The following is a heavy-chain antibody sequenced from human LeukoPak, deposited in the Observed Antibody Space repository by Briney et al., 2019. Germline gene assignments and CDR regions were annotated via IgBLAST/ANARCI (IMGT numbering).Heavy chain of an antibody. CDR1: GGTFSSYA. CDR2: IIPIFGTA. D-gene: IGHD3-22*01. J-gene: IGHJ4*02. V-gene: IGHV1-69*05. Sequence: ASVKVSCKASGGTFSSYAISRVRQAPGQGLEWMGGIIPIFGTANYAQKFQGRVTITTDGSTSTAYMELSSLRSEDTAVYYCARGLSYDSSGYYQGGFDYWGQGTLVTVSS. CDR3: ARGLSYDSSGYYQGGFDY.